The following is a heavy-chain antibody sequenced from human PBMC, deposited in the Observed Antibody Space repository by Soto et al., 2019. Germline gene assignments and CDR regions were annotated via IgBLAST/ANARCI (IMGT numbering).Heavy chain of an antibody. D-gene: IGHD6-19*01. CDR2: IIPIFGTA. CDR1: GGTFSSHA. J-gene: IGHJ6*02. V-gene: IGHV1-69*12. Sequence: QVQLVQSGAEVKKPGSSVKVSCKASGGTFSSHAISWVRQAPGQGLEWMGGIIPIFGTANYAQRFQGRVTITADESTRTAYVELSSLKSEDTAVYFCARAVYSSRWNYYYGMDVWGQGTTVTVSS. CDR3: ARAVYSSRWNYYYGMDV.